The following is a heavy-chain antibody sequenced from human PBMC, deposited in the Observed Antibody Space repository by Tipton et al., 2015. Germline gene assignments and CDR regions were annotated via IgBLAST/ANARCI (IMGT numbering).Heavy chain of an antibody. J-gene: IGHJ4*02. Sequence: TLSLTCSVSGDSLSRGTYYWTWIRQHPGKGLEWIGYIYYSATTYYNPSLKSRLTMSLDRSKSHFSLQLSSVTAADTAVYYCARSGDTYFDYWGQGTLVTVSS. CDR2: IYYSATT. V-gene: IGHV4-31*03. D-gene: IGHD5-18*01. CDR3: ARSGDTYFDY. CDR1: GDSLSRGTYY.